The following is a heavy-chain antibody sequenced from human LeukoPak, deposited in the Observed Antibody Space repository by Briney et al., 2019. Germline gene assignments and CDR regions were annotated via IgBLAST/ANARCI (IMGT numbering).Heavy chain of an antibody. CDR3: ARRYSSSWSGYNWFDP. CDR2: INHSGST. Sequence: SETLSLTCTVSGGSISSSSYYWGWIRQPPGKGLEWIGEINHSGSTNYNPSLKSRVTISVDTSKNQFSLKLSSVTAADTAVYYCARRYSSSWSGYNWFDPWGQGTLVTVSS. J-gene: IGHJ5*02. D-gene: IGHD6-13*01. V-gene: IGHV4-39*07. CDR1: GGSISSSSYY.